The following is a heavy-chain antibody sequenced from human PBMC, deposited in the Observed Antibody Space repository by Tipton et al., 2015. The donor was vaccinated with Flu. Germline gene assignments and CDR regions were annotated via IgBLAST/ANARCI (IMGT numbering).Heavy chain of an antibody. J-gene: IGHJ6*02. Sequence: SLRLSCAASGFTFSSYGMHWVRQAPGKGLEWVAVIAKDGTNKYYGDSVKGRFTISRDHSKNALFLQMNSLRAEDTAVYYCARGGTSVYYYYGMDVWGQGTTVTVSS. CDR3: ARGGTSVYYYYGMDV. CDR1: GFTFSSYG. V-gene: IGHV3-30*03. CDR2: IAKDGTNK. D-gene: IGHD6-25*01.